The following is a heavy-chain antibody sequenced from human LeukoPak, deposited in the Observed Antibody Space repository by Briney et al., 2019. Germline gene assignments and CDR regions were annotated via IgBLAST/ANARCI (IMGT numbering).Heavy chain of an antibody. J-gene: IGHJ4*02. CDR1: GGSISSSSYY. Sequence: RASETLSLTCTVSGGSISSSSYYWGWIRQPPGKGLEWIGSIYYSGSTYYNPSLKSRVTISVDTSKNQFSLKLSSVTAADTAVYYCARDGAWSSSGWYDIDYWGQGTLVTVSS. CDR2: IYYSGST. D-gene: IGHD6-19*01. V-gene: IGHV4-39*07. CDR3: ARDGAWSSSGWYDIDY.